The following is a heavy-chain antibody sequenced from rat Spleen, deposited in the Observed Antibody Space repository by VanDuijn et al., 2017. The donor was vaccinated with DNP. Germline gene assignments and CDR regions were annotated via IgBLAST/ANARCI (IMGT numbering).Heavy chain of an antibody. CDR3: ARRYYGSYFDY. V-gene: IGHV5-7*01. CDR2: SSYDGSRV. CDR1: GFTFSDHN. D-gene: IGHD1-6*01. Sequence: EVQLVESGGGLVQSGRSLKLSCAASGFTFSDHNMAWVRQVPKKGLEWVASSSYDGSRVHYRDSVKGRFTISRDNAKSSLYLQMDSLTSEDTATYYCARRYYGSYFDYWGQGVMVTVSS. J-gene: IGHJ2*01.